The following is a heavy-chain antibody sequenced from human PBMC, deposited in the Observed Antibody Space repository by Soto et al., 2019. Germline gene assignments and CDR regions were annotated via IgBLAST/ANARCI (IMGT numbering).Heavy chain of an antibody. Sequence: QVQLVQSGAGVKKPGSSVKVSCKASGGTFSSYAISWVRQAPGQGLEWMGGITPISGTANYAQKFQGRVTITADESTSTAYMELSSLRSEDTAVYYCARSQGSSTSLEIYYYYYYGMDVWGQGTTVTVSS. CDR1: GGTFSSYA. CDR2: ITPISGTA. V-gene: IGHV1-69*01. J-gene: IGHJ6*02. CDR3: ARSQGSSTSLEIYYYYYYGMDV. D-gene: IGHD2-2*01.